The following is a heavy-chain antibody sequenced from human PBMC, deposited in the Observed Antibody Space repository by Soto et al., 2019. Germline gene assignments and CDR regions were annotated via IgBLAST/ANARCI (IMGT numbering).Heavy chain of an antibody. CDR3: GHRSGVLTGYSQNNCYCDL. CDR2: IYSNDDK. Sequence: QITLKESGPTLVKPTQTLTLTCTFSGFSLSTGGVGVGWIRQPPGKALEWLALIYSNDDKRYSPSLKSRLTITKDTSKNQVVLTMTNMDPVDTATYYCGHRSGVLTGYSQNNCYCDLWGRGTLVTVSS. D-gene: IGHD3-9*01. CDR1: GFSLSTGGVG. J-gene: IGHJ2*01. V-gene: IGHV2-5*01.